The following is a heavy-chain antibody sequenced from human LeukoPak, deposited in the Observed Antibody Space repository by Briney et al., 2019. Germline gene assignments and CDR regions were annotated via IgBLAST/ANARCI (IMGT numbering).Heavy chain of an antibody. CDR1: GFTVSSYA. CDR2: ISGSGGST. CDR3: AKEGLQWLYVFDY. V-gene: IGHV3-23*01. D-gene: IGHD6-19*01. Sequence: GGCLRLSCAASGFTVSSYAISCVRQAPGKGLEWVSAISGSGGSTYYADSVKGRFTISRDNSKNTLYLQMNSLRAEDTAVYYCAKEGLQWLYVFDYWGQGTLVTVSS. J-gene: IGHJ4*02.